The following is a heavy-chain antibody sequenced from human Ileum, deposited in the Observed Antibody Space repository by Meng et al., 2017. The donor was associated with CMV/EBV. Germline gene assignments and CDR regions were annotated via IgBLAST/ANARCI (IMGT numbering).Heavy chain of an antibody. Sequence: GGSLRLSCAASGFSVSRYYMNWFRQAPGKGLEWVSLIYSTGRTYYADSVQGRFTISRDSSENTVYLQLNSLRAEDTAVYYCARSPLYNDFLNALDIWGQGTLVTVSS. D-gene: IGHD3-3*01. CDR3: ARSPLYNDFLNALDI. V-gene: IGHV3-66*02. CDR1: GFSVSRYY. J-gene: IGHJ3*02. CDR2: IYSTGRT.